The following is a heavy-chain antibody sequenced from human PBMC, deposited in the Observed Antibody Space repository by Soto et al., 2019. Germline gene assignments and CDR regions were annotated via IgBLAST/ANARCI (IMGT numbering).Heavy chain of an antibody. Sequence: QVQLVESGGGVVQPGRSLRLSCAASGFTCSNYAMHWVRQAPGKGLEWVAVISYDGSNKYYADSVKGRFTISRDNSKNTLYLQMNSLRAEDTAVYYCANIYYDSSGTTVGFDPWGQGTLVTVSS. CDR2: ISYDGSNK. V-gene: IGHV3-30*18. CDR1: GFTCSNYA. J-gene: IGHJ5*02. D-gene: IGHD3-22*01. CDR3: ANIYYDSSGTTVGFDP.